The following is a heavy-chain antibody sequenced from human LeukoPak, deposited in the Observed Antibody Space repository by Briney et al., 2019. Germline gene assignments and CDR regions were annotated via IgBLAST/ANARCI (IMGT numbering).Heavy chain of an antibody. CDR2: VSSSSTYI. J-gene: IGHJ2*01. CDR3: ARDGGEGSDEDIWYFDL. CDR1: GFTFSRYG. D-gene: IGHD3-16*01. V-gene: IGHV3-21*01. Sequence: PGGSLRLSCAASGFTFSRYGMNWVRQAPGKGLEWVSAVSSSSTYIFYEDSVKGRFTVSRDNAKNSLYLQMNSLRAEDTAVYFCARDGGEGSDEDIWYFDLWGRGTLATVSS.